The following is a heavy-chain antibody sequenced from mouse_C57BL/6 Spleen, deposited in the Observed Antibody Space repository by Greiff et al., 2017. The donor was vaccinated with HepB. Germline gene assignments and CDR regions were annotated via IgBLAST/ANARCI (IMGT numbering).Heavy chain of an antibody. J-gene: IGHJ1*03. CDR1: GYTFTSYW. CDR3: ARSITTVVNWYFDV. Sequence: QVQLQQPGAELVRPGTSVKLSCKASGYTFTSYWMHWVKQRPGQGLEWIGVIDPSDSYTNYNQKFKGKATLTVDTSSSTAYMQLSSLTSEDSAVYYCARSITTVVNWYFDVWGTGTTVTVSS. D-gene: IGHD1-1*01. V-gene: IGHV1-59*01. CDR2: IDPSDSYT.